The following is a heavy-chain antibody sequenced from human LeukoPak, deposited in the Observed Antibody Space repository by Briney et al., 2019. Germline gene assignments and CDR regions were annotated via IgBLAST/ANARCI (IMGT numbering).Heavy chain of an antibody. D-gene: IGHD2/OR15-2a*01. CDR3: ARESSFCFDY. J-gene: IGHJ4*02. Sequence: GGSLRLSCAVSGITFSSSSMNWVRQAPGKGLEWVSYISSGGSAIYLADSVKGRFTISRDNAENSLYLQMNSLRAEDTAVYYCARESSFCFDYWGQGTLVTVSS. CDR2: ISSGGSAI. V-gene: IGHV3-48*01. CDR1: GITFSSSS.